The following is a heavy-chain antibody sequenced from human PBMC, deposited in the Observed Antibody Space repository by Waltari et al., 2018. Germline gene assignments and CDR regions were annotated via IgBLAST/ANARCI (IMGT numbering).Heavy chain of an antibody. CDR3: ARSSKSGWRHTDY. CDR1: GDRFKIFG. D-gene: IGHD6-19*01. Sequence: QVQLVQSGAEVTKPGSSVKVSCKTSGDRFKIFGYSWGRQAPGQGLEFMGGIVPILGPANYAQKFQGRLTINADESTITVHMELTNLRSEDTAVYYCARSSKSGWRHTDYWGQGTLVTVSS. J-gene: IGHJ4*02. CDR2: IVPILGPA. V-gene: IGHV1-69*01.